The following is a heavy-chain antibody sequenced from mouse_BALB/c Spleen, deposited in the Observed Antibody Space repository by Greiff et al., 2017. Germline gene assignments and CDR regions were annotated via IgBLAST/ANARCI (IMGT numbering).Heavy chain of an antibody. D-gene: IGHD2-2*01. Sequence: QVQLQQSGPGLVAPSQSLSITCTVSGFSLTSYGVHWVRQPPGKGLEWLGVIWAGGSTNYNSALMSRLSISKDNSKSQVFLKMNSLQTDDTAMYYCAREGLRQNFDVWGAGTTVTVSS. J-gene: IGHJ1*01. CDR2: IWAGGST. CDR1: GFSLTSYG. V-gene: IGHV2-9*02. CDR3: AREGLRQNFDV.